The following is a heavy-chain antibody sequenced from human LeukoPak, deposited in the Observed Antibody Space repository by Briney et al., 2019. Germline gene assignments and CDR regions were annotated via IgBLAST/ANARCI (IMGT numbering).Heavy chain of an antibody. CDR3: ARGWEPYSSSFDY. V-gene: IGHV6-1*01. Sequence: SQTLSLTCGISGDSVSSNTAAWNWIRQSPSGGLEWLGRTYYRSKWYNNYAVSVKSRITINSDSSKNQVSLQLNSVSPEDTAMYYCARGWEPYSSSFDYWGQGTLVTVSS. J-gene: IGHJ4*02. D-gene: IGHD6-13*01. CDR2: TYYRSKWYN. CDR1: GDSVSSNTAA.